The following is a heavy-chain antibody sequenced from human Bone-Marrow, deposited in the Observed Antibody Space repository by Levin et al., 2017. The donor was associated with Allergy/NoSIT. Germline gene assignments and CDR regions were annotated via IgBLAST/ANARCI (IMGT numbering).Heavy chain of an antibody. V-gene: IGHV3-66*01. CDR3: ASRSVRFLGTPPSGFAWGYDG. CDR1: GFTVSGAD. D-gene: IGHD3-3*01. CDR2: IHSGDIT. Sequence: GESLKISCAASGFTVSGADMSWLRQAPGKGLEWVSVIHSGDITYYADSVKGRFTISRDNAKNTLSLQMNSLRAEDTAVYYCASRSVRFLGTPPSGFAWGYDGWGQGTTVTVSS. J-gene: IGHJ6*02.